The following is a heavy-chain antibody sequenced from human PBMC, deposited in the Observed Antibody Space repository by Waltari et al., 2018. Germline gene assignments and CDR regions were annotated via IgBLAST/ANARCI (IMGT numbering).Heavy chain of an antibody. CDR2: INAGNGNT. Sequence: QVQLVQSGAEVKKPGASVKVSCKASGYTFTSYAMHWVRQAPGQRLEWMGWINAGNGNTKYSQKFQGRVTITRDTSASTAYMELSSLRSEETAVYYCARAPPLWPRDWGMDVWGQGTTVTVSS. CDR3: ARAPPLWPRDWGMDV. J-gene: IGHJ6*02. V-gene: IGHV1-3*01. CDR1: GYTFTSYA. D-gene: IGHD3-10*01.